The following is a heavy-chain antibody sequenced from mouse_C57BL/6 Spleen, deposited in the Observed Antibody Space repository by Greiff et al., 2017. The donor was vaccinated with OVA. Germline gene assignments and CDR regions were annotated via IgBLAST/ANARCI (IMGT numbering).Heavy chain of an antibody. Sequence: QVQLQQPGAELVKPGASVKLSCKASGYTFTSYWMHWVKQGPGQGLEWIGMIHPNSGSTNYNEKFKSKATLTVDKSSSTAYMQLSSLTSEDSAVYYCAREGDSSGYGIFAYWGQGTLVTVSA. J-gene: IGHJ3*01. CDR1: GYTFTSYW. V-gene: IGHV1-64*01. CDR2: IHPNSGST. D-gene: IGHD3-2*02. CDR3: AREGDSSGYGIFAY.